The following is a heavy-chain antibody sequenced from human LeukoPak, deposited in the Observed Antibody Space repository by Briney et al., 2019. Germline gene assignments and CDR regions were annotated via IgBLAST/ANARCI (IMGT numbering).Heavy chain of an antibody. CDR1: GGSISSNNYY. J-gene: IGHJ6*02. CDR3: ARGPSGSYQYGMDV. CDR2: IYYSGST. V-gene: IGHV4-39*07. Sequence: SETLSLTCTVSGGSISSNNYYWGWIRQPPGKGLEWIGSIYYSGSTYYNPSLKSRVTISVDTSKNQFSLKLSSVTAADTAVYYCARGPSGSYQYGMDVWGQGTTVTVSS. D-gene: IGHD1-26*01.